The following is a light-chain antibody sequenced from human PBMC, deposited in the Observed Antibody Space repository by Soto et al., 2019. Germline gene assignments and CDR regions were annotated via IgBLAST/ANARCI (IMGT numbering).Light chain of an antibody. CDR2: EVS. CDR1: SSDVGGYNY. CDR3: QSFDSSRIGLL. Sequence: QSVLTQPPSASGSPGQSVTISCTGTSSDVGGYNYVSWYQQHPGKAPKLVIYEVSKRPSGVPDRFSGSKSGNTASLTVSGLQAEDEADYYCQSFDSSRIGLLFGGGTKVTVL. V-gene: IGLV2-8*01. J-gene: IGLJ2*01.